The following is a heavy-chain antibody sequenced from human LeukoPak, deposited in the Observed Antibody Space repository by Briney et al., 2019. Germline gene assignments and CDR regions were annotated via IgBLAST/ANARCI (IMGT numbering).Heavy chain of an antibody. D-gene: IGHD3-10*01. CDR1: GYTVATSD. CDR2: MNPNSSNT. CDR3: ARGWRSPPLHGSSNRFDS. J-gene: IGHJ5*01. V-gene: IGHV1-8*03. Sequence: SVNVSFKASGYTVATSDINWVRQAARQGLEWMGFMNPNSSNTGYSQKFQGRAPLSRNTSIRTAYMEVSSLRSEAPAVYFCARGWRSPPLHGSSNRFDSWGQGKLVTVSS.